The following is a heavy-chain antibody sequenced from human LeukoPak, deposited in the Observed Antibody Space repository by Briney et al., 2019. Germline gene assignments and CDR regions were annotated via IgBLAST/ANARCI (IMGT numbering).Heavy chain of an antibody. J-gene: IGHJ3*01. Sequence: SQTLSLTCTVSSDSFSNGNYFWAWIRQPAGKGREWIGRIYMSGSTNYKLSLKTRVTMSVHTSKKQFSLKLSSVTAADTAVYYCAREDAHDAFDVWGQGALVTVSS. CDR3: AREDAHDAFDV. CDR1: SDSFSNGNYF. V-gene: IGHV4-61*02. CDR2: IYMSGST.